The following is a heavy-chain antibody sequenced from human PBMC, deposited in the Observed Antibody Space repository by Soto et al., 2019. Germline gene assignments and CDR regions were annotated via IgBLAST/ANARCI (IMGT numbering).Heavy chain of an antibody. Sequence: VQLVESGGGVVQPGRSLRLSCAASGFTFSDYAMHWVRQAPGKGLEWVAVVSHDGRNTHYADSVKGRFTISRDSSKNTVSLDMVSLRAEDTGVYYGAEGGRRWLGTSGFSYGGQGARVPGS. CDR1: GFTFSDYA. D-gene: IGHD6-19*01. CDR3: AEGGRRWLGTSGFSY. J-gene: IGHJ4*02. V-gene: IGHV3-30*03. CDR2: VSHDGRNT.